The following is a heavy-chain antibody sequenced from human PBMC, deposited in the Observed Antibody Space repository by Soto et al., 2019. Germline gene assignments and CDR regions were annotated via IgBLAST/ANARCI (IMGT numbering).Heavy chain of an antibody. J-gene: IGHJ5*02. Sequence: QVQLVQSGAEVKKPGASVKVSCKASGYTFTSYGISWVRQAPGQGLEWMGWISAYNGNTNYAQKLQGRVTMTTDTSTSTAYMELRSLRSDDTAVYYCARDRGFTMIVVPHLFWFDPWGQGTLVTVSS. V-gene: IGHV1-18*01. D-gene: IGHD3-22*01. CDR2: ISAYNGNT. CDR1: GYTFTSYG. CDR3: ARDRGFTMIVVPHLFWFDP.